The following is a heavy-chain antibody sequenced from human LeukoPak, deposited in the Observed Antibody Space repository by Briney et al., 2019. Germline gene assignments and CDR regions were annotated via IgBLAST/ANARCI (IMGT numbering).Heavy chain of an antibody. CDR1: GGSLSSYY. V-gene: IGHV4-59*01. J-gene: IGHJ4*02. D-gene: IGHD2-21*02. CDR2: IYYSGST. CDR3: ARVNRYCGGDCYSAPYYFDY. Sequence: SETLSLTCTVSGGSLSSYYWSWIRQPPGKGLEWIGYIYYSGSTNYNPSLKSRVTISVDTSKNQFSLKLSSVTAADAAVYYCARVNRYCGGDCYSAPYYFDYWGQGTLVTVSS.